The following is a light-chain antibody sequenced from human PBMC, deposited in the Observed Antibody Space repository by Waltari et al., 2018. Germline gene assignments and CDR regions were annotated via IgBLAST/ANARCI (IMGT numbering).Light chain of an antibody. J-gene: IGKJ1*01. CDR1: QGLLYSSNNKNY. CDR3: QQYYRSPPWT. V-gene: IGKV4-1*01. Sequence: DIVMTQSPEPLAVSLGERATLNRTSRQGLLYSSNNKNYLAMDQLKPGQPPKLLIYWASSRESGVPDRFSGSGSGTDFTLTISSLQANDVAVYYCQQYYRSPPWTFGQGTKVEIK. CDR2: WAS.